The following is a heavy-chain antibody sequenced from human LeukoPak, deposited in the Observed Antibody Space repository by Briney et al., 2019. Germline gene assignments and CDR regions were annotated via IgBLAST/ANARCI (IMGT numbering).Heavy chain of an antibody. Sequence: GGSLRLSCAVSGFTFSSYWMSWVRQAPGKGLEWVANIKEDGSEKKYVDSVKGRFTVSRDNVKNSLYLQMNSLRAEDTAVYYCVRDYVWGSYRQFDYWGQGTLVTVSS. CDR2: IKEDGSEK. J-gene: IGHJ4*02. CDR3: VRDYVWGSYRQFDY. CDR1: GFTFSSYW. V-gene: IGHV3-7*01. D-gene: IGHD3-16*02.